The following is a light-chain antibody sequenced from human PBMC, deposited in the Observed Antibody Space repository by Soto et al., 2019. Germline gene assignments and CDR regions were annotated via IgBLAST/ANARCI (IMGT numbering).Light chain of an antibody. CDR2: EVS. CDR1: NSDVGDYNY. CDR3: SSYTNSNNRV. J-gene: IGLJ1*01. V-gene: IGLV2-14*01. Sequence: QSVLTQPASVSGSPGQSITISCTGTNSDVGDYNYVSWSQQHPGKAPKLIIYEVSNRPSGISDRFSASKSGNTASLTISGLQAQDEADYYCSSYTNSNNRVFGTGTKVTVL.